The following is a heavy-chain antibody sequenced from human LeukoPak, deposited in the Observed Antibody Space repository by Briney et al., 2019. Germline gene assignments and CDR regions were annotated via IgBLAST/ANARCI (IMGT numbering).Heavy chain of an antibody. J-gene: IGHJ6*03. CDR2: INPSGGST. Sequence: ASVKVSCKASGYTFTSYYMHWVRQAPGQGLEWMGIINPSGGSTSYAQKFQGRVTMTRDTSTSTVNMELSSLRSEDTAVYYCAKDRCSNGIGCLYYYMDVWGKGTTVTISS. CDR1: GYTFTSYY. D-gene: IGHD2-8*01. CDR3: AKDRCSNGIGCLYYYMDV. V-gene: IGHV1-46*01.